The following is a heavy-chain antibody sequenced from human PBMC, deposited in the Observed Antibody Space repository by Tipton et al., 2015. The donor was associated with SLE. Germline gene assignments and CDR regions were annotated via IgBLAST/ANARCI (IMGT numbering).Heavy chain of an antibody. Sequence: GSLRLSCAASGFTFSTYSMNWVRQAPGKGLEWVSYIGSSSSTIYYADSVKGRFTISRDNAKNSVYLQMNSLRAEDTAVYYCARTGEGMDYWGQGTLVTVSS. V-gene: IGHV3-48*01. CDR3: ARTGEGMDY. D-gene: IGHD3-10*01. J-gene: IGHJ4*02. CDR2: IGSSSSTI. CDR1: GFTFSTYS.